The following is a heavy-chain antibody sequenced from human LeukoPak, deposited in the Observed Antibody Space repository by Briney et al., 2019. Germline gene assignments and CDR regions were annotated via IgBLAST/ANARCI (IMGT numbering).Heavy chain of an antibody. CDR3: ARGAYYYED. J-gene: IGHJ4*02. D-gene: IGHD3-22*01. Sequence: GGSLRLSCAASGLAFGSYWMNWVRQAPGKGLEWVSYISSSSSTIYYADSVKGRFTISRDNAKNSLYLQMNSLRAEDTAVYYCARGAYYYEDWGQGTLVTVSS. CDR2: ISSSSSTI. CDR1: GLAFGSYW. V-gene: IGHV3-48*01.